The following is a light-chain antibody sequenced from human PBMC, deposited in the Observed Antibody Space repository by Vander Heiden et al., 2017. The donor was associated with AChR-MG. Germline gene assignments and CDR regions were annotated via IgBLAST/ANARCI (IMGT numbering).Light chain of an antibody. CDR1: QLGNKY. CDR2: QNT. Sequence: SFDLTQPPAVSVSPGQTATIACSAAQLGNKYVCWYQQKPGQPPVQVIYQNTNRPSGIPARFSGSKSGKTATLTISGTQAIDEADYYCQAWDGPTVVFGGGTKLTVL. CDR3: QAWDGPTVV. J-gene: IGLJ2*01. V-gene: IGLV3-1*01.